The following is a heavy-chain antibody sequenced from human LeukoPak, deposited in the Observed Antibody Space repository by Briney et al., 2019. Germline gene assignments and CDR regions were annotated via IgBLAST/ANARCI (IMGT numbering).Heavy chain of an antibody. D-gene: IGHD3-22*01. CDR3: ARIYDSSGYYYYMDV. Sequence: SETLSLTCTVSGGSLNTYYWSWIRQPAGKGLEWIGRIYTSGSTNYNPSLKSRVTMSVDTSKNQFSLKLSSVTAADTAVYYCARIYDSSGYYYYMDVWGKGTTVTVSS. J-gene: IGHJ6*03. V-gene: IGHV4-4*07. CDR2: IYTSGST. CDR1: GGSLNTYY.